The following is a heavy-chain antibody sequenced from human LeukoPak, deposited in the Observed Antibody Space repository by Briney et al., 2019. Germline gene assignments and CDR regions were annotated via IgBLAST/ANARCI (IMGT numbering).Heavy chain of an antibody. CDR1: GFTFSSYA. J-gene: IGHJ3*02. D-gene: IGHD2-15*01. Sequence: LPGGSLRLSCAVSGFTFSSYAMSWVRQAPGKGLEWVSVIRGSGGSTYYADSVKGRFTISRDNSKNTLYLQMNSLRAEDTAVYYCARDAYCSGRSCYGWGAFDIWGQGTMVTVSS. CDR2: IRGSGGST. V-gene: IGHV3-23*01. CDR3: ARDAYCSGRSCYGWGAFDI.